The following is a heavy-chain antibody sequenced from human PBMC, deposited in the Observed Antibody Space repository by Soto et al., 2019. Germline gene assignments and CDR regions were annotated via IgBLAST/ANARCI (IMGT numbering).Heavy chain of an antibody. J-gene: IGHJ4*02. Sequence: GGSLRLSCAASGFTFSSYAMSWVRQAPGKGLEWVSAISGSGGSTYYADSVKGRFTISRDNSKNTLYLQMNSLRAEDTAVYYCAKDERGDYDILTGYYDYWGQGTLGTVSS. CDR2: ISGSGGST. CDR1: GFTFSSYA. CDR3: AKDERGDYDILTGYYDY. D-gene: IGHD3-9*01. V-gene: IGHV3-23*01.